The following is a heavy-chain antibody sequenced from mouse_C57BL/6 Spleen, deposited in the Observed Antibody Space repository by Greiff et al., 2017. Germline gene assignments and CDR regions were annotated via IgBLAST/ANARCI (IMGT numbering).Heavy chain of an antibody. Sequence: EVQLQQPGPGMVKPSQSLSLTCTVTGYSITSGYDWHWIRHFPGNKLEWMGYISYSGSTNYNPSLKSRISITHDTSKNHFFLKLNSVTTEDTATYYCARGGVYGKGYFDVWGTGTTVTVSS. CDR1: GYSITSGYD. J-gene: IGHJ1*03. V-gene: IGHV3-1*01. CDR3: ARGGVYGKGYFDV. CDR2: ISYSGST. D-gene: IGHD2-1*01.